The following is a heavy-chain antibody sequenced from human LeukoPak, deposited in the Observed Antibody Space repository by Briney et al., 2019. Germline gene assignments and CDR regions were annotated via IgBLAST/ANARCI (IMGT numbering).Heavy chain of an antibody. CDR1: GFSFSSYG. Sequence: PGGSLRLSCAASGFSFSSYGMHWVRQAPGKGLERVTVISYDGSNKYYADSVKGRFTISRDNSKNTLYLQMNSLRAEDTAVYYCAKDPAAEKPYYFDYWGQGTLITVSS. V-gene: IGHV3-30*18. D-gene: IGHD6-13*01. CDR3: AKDPAAEKPYYFDY. CDR2: ISYDGSNK. J-gene: IGHJ4*02.